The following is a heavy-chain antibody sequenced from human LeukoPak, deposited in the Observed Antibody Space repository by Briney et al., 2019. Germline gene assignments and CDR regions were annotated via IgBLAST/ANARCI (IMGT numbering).Heavy chain of an antibody. Sequence: SETLSLTCTVSGGSISTRSYFWGWIRQPPGKGLEWIGSIYYSGSTYYNSSLKSRVTISVDTSKNQFSLKLSSVTAADTAVYYCARDLGPYNWFDPWGQGTLVTVSS. D-gene: IGHD3-16*01. CDR3: ARDLGPYNWFDP. CDR2: IYYSGST. V-gene: IGHV4-39*01. CDR1: GGSISTRSYF. J-gene: IGHJ5*02.